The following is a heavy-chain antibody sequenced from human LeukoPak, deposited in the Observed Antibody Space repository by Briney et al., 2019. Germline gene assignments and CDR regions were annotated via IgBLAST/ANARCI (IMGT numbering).Heavy chain of an antibody. D-gene: IGHD6-19*01. V-gene: IGHV3-23*01. CDR1: GFTFSSYD. CDR2: ISGSGGST. CDR3: TRSGWYPPEYFQH. Sequence: GGSLRLSCAASGFTFSSYDMSWVRQAPGKGLEWVSAISGSGGSTYYADSVKGRFTISRDNSKNTLYLQMNSLRAEDTAVYYCTRSGWYPPEYFQHWGQGTLVTVSS. J-gene: IGHJ1*01.